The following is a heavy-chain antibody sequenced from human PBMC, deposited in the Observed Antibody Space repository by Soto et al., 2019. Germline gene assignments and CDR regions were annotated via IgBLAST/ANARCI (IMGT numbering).Heavy chain of an antibody. CDR2: IYKSATT. CDR3: ARGWYCLTGSCFLYW. Sequence: SETPSLPCSVSGDSISNLDYSWAWIRQPPGQALEYIGYIYKSATTYYNPSFESRVAISVDTPKSQFSTNVNSVTAADTAVYFCARGWYCLTGSCFLYW. V-gene: IGHV4-30-4*01. J-gene: IGHJ2*01. D-gene: IGHD2-15*01. CDR1: GDSISNLDYS.